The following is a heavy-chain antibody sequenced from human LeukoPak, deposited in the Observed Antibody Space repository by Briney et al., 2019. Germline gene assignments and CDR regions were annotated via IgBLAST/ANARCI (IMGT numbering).Heavy chain of an antibody. D-gene: IGHD2-15*01. CDR3: AKDGDGGGSCLDY. CDR1: GFTFSSYG. Sequence: GGSLRLSCAASGFTFSSYGMHWVRQAPGKGLEWVAVISYDGSNKYYADSVKGRFTISRDNSKNTLYLQMNSLRAEDTAVYYCAKDGDGGGSCLDYWGQGTLVTVSS. J-gene: IGHJ4*02. CDR2: ISYDGSNK. V-gene: IGHV3-30*18.